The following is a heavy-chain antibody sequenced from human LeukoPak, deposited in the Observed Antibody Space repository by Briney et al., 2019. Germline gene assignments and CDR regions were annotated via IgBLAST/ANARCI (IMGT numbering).Heavy chain of an antibody. V-gene: IGHV1-18*04. CDR1: GGSFSSYA. J-gene: IGHJ4*02. CDR3: ARTTLTNARACYFDY. CDR2: INAYNGDT. D-gene: IGHD4-11*01. Sequence: ASVKVSCKASGGSFSSYAVNWVRQAPGQGLEWMAWINAYNGDTNYAQKLQGRVTLTTDTSTSTAYMELRSLRSDDTAVYYCARTTLTNARACYFDYWGQGTLVTVSS.